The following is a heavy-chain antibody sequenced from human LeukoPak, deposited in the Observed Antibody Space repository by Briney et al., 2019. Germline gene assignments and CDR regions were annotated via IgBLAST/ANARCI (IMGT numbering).Heavy chain of an antibody. CDR2: ISSRSTYI. Sequence: GGSLRLSCAASGFNLNIYSMNWVRQAPGKGLEWVSSISSRSTYIYYADSVKGRFTISRDNAKNSLFLQMNSLRAEDTAVYFCAKSTRAVMAMMDVWGKGTTVTVSS. V-gene: IGHV3-21*01. J-gene: IGHJ6*04. D-gene: IGHD3-16*01. CDR3: AKSTRAVMAMMDV. CDR1: GFNLNIYS.